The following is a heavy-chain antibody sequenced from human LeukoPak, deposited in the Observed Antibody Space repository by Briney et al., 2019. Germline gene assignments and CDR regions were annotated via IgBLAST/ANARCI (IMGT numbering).Heavy chain of an antibody. CDR3: AREKHDSLYYYYYYMDV. Sequence: KPSETLSLTCTVSGGSISGYYWSWIRQPPGKGLEWIGYIYYSGSTNYNPSLKSRVTISVDTSKNQFSLKLSSVTAADTAVYYCAREKHDSLYYYYYYMDVWGKGTTVTVSS. CDR2: IYYSGST. D-gene: IGHD2-15*01. J-gene: IGHJ6*03. CDR1: GGSISGYY. V-gene: IGHV4-59*01.